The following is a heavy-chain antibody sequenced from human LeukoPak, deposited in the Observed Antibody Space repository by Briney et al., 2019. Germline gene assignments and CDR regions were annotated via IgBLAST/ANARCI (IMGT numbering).Heavy chain of an antibody. D-gene: IGHD5/OR15-5a*01. CDR1: GFTFSSYG. CDR3: ARRRYSVYDFDY. V-gene: IGHV3-33*01. CDR2: IWSDGSNK. J-gene: IGHJ4*02. Sequence: GTSLRLSCAASGFTFSSYGMHWVRQAPGKGLEWVAVIWSDGSNKYYADSVKGRFTISRDNSKNTLYLQMNSLSAEDTAVYYCARRRYSVYDFDYWGQGTLVTVSS.